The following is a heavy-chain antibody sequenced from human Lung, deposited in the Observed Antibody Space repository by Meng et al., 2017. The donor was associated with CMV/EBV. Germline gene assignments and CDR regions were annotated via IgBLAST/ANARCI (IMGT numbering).Heavy chain of an antibody. V-gene: IGHV3-23*01. CDR3: AKAYSSSSVGTNRGFDY. Sequence: GESLKISCAASGFTFSSYAMSWVRQAPGKGLEWVSAISGSGGSTYYADSVKGRFTISRDNSKNTLYLQMNSLRAEDTAVYYCAKAYSSSSVGTNRGFDYWXQGTLVXVSS. CDR2: ISGSGGST. CDR1: GFTFSSYA. D-gene: IGHD6-6*01. J-gene: IGHJ4*02.